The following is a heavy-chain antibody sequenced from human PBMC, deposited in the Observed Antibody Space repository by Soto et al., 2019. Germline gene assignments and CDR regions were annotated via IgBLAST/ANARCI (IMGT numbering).Heavy chain of an antibody. V-gene: IGHV4-39*01. J-gene: IGHJ4*02. CDR1: GGSISSSSYY. D-gene: IGHD2-2*01. CDR3: ARHRGTISLRDY. Sequence: QLQLQESGPGLVKPSETLSLTCTVSGGSISSSSYYWGWIRQPPGKGLEWIGSIYYSGSTYYNPSLKSRVTKAVDTSKNQFSLKLSSVTAADTAVYHCARHRGTISLRDYWGQGTLVTVSS. CDR2: IYYSGST.